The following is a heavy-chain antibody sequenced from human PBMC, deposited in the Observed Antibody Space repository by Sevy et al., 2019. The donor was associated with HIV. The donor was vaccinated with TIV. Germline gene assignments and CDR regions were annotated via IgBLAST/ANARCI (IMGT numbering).Heavy chain of an antibody. V-gene: IGHV3-7*03. D-gene: IGHD2-2*01. CDR1: GFTFSRYW. Sequence: GGSLRLSCAASGFTFSRYWMSWVRQAPGKGLEWVANIKKDGSEKYDVDSVKGRFTISRDNAKNSLYLQMNSLRAEDTALYYCARDCSSTNCLWGLDVWGQGTTVTVSS. CDR2: IKKDGSEK. J-gene: IGHJ6*02. CDR3: ARDCSSTNCLWGLDV.